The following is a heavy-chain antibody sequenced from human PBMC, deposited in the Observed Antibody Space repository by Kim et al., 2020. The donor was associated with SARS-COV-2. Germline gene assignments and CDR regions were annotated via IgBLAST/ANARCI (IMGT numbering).Heavy chain of an antibody. CDR1: GYTFTSYA. Sequence: ASVKVSCKASGYTFTSYAMNWVRQAPGQGLEWMGWINTNTGNPTYAQGFTGRLVFSLDTSVSTAYLQISSLKAEDTAVYYCARAFYTKYYYDSSGYYPDYWGQGTLVTVSS. D-gene: IGHD3-22*01. CDR3: ARAFYTKYYYDSSGYYPDY. J-gene: IGHJ4*02. CDR2: INTNTGNP. V-gene: IGHV7-4-1*02.